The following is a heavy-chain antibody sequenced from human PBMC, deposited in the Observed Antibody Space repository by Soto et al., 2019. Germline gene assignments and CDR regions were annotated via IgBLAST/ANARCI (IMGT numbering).Heavy chain of an antibody. Sequence: SVKVSCKASGCTCSSYAISWVRQAPGQGLEWMGGIIPIFGTANYAQKFQGRVTITADESTSTAYMELSTLRSEDTAVYYCGRSNSFDSWGKGTLVTVSS. CDR1: GCTCSSYA. V-gene: IGHV1-69*13. CDR2: IIPIFGTA. CDR3: GRSNSFDS. J-gene: IGHJ5*01.